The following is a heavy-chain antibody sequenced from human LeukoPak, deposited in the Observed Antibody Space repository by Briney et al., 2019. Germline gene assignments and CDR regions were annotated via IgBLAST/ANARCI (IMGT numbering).Heavy chain of an antibody. D-gene: IGHD6-13*01. CDR3: ASSHSTRYYFDY. CDR1: GGSISSSSYY. CDR2: INHSGST. V-gene: IGHV4-39*07. J-gene: IGHJ4*02. Sequence: SETLSLTCTVSGGSISSSSYYWGWIRQPPGKGLEWIGEINHSGSTNYNPSLKSRVTISVDTSKNQFSLKLSSVTAADTAVYYCASSHSTRYYFDYWGQGTLVTVSS.